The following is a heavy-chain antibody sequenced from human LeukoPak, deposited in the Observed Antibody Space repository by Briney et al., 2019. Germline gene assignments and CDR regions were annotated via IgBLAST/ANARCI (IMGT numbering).Heavy chain of an antibody. CDR3: ARTTSLTASGYDY. CDR1: GYTFTNYH. V-gene: IGHV1-8*03. D-gene: IGHD4-17*01. CDR2: INPNTGGR. Sequence: ASLKVSCKASGYTFTNYHINWVRQAPGQGLEWMGWINPNTGGRGYAQKFQGRVSITSDTSISTAYMELGSPRSEDTAVYFCARTTSLTASGYDYWGQGTLVTVSS. J-gene: IGHJ4*02.